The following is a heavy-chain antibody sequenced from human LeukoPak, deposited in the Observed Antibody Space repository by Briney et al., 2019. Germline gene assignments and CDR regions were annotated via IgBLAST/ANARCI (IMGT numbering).Heavy chain of an antibody. CDR1: GGSISSSSYY. CDR3: ARRRRSTMVRGESNWFDP. Sequence: SETLSLTCTVSGGSISSSSYYWGWIRQPPGKGLEWIGSIYYSGSTYYNPSLKSRVTISVDTSKNQFSLKLRSVTAADTAVYYCARRRRSTMVRGESNWFDPWGQGTLVTVSS. V-gene: IGHV4-39*01. CDR2: IYYSGST. D-gene: IGHD3-10*01. J-gene: IGHJ5*02.